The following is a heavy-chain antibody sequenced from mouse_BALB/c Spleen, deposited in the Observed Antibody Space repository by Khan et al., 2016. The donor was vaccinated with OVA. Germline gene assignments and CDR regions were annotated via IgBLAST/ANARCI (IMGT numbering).Heavy chain of an antibody. CDR1: GYTFTNYG. CDR2: INSNTGEA. D-gene: IGHD3-3*01. J-gene: IGHJ4*01. CDR3: VRGGRRAMDY. V-gene: IGHV9-3-1*01. Sequence: QIQLVQSGPELKKPGETVKISCKASGYTFTNYGMNWVKQAPGKGLKWMGWINSNTGEATYADDFKGRFAFSLETSASTAYLQIKNLKNEDTATDLCVRGGRRAMDYWGQGTSVTVSS.